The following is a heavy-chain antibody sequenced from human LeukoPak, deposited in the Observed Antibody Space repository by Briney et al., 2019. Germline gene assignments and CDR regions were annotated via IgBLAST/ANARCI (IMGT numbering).Heavy chain of an antibody. CDR3: ARMMDRIFALTTAFDY. D-gene: IGHD5-24*01. CDR2: ISYDGINK. CDR1: GITFSSYA. Sequence: GRSLRLSCAASGITFSSYAMHWVRQAPGKGLEWVAVISYDGINKYYADSVKGRFTISRDNSKNTLYLQMNSLRAEDTAVYYCARMMDRIFALTTAFDYWGQGTLVTVSS. V-gene: IGHV3-30-3*01. J-gene: IGHJ4*02.